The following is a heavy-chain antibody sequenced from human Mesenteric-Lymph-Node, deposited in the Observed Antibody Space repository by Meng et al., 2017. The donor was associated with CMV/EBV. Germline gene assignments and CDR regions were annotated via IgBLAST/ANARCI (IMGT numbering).Heavy chain of an antibody. D-gene: IGHD4-11*01. J-gene: IGHJ4*02. CDR1: GETLENYP. Sequence: SGETLENYPISWIRQAPGQALRWMGRIIPNVGVANCARRFQGRVKVIADKSTTTAYMEVNSLTSADTGVYCCAGDRGQAMTTAIFNFWGQGSLVTVSS. CDR3: AGDRGQAMTTAIFNF. V-gene: IGHV1-69*04. CDR2: IIPNVGVA.